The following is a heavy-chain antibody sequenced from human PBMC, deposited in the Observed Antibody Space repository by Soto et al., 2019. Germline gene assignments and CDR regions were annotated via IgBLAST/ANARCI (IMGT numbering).Heavy chain of an antibody. J-gene: IGHJ6*02. V-gene: IGHV4-59*01. CDR1: GGSISTYY. D-gene: IGHD2-2*01. CDR2: IYYSGST. Sequence: PSETLSLTCTVSGGSISTYYWSWIRQPPGKGLEWIGYIYYSGSTNYNPSLKSRVTISLDTSKNQFSLKLSSVTAADTAVYYCAGRVAPAAPGGAYGMDVWGQGTTVTVSS. CDR3: AGRVAPAAPGGAYGMDV.